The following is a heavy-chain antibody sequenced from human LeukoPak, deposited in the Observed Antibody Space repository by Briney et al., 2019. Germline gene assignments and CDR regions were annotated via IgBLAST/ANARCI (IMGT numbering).Heavy chain of an antibody. CDR2: IYDSGKT. V-gene: IGHV4-59*01. J-gene: IGHJ4*02. D-gene: IGHD3-16*01. CDR1: GDSISSYY. Sequence: SETLSLTCTASGDSISSYYWSWIRQPPGKGLEWIGYIYDSGKTNYNASLISRVTISVDTSKNQFSLKLISVTPADTAVYYCARGGGTLDYWGQGTLVTVSS. CDR3: ARGGGTLDY.